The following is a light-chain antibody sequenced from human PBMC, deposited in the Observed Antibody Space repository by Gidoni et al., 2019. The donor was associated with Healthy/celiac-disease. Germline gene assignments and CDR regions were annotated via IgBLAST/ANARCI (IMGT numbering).Light chain of an antibody. CDR3: QQYDNLPLT. CDR1: QDISNY. V-gene: IGKV1-33*01. J-gene: IGKJ3*01. Sequence: DIQMTQSPSSLSASAGDRVTITFQSSQDISNYLNWYQQNPGKAPKPLIYDASYLETGVPSRSSESGSETDFTFNISSLQPEDIATYYCQQYDNLPLTFGPGTKVDIK. CDR2: DAS.